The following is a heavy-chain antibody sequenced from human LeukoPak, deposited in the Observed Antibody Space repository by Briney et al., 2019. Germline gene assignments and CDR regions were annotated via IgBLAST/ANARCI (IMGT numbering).Heavy chain of an antibody. Sequence: SETLSLTCAVYGGSFSEYYWSWIRQPPGKGLGWIGEINHSGSTNYNPSLKSRVTISVDTSKNQFSLKLSSVTAADTAVYYCARGPGRIVGARTYYYGMDVWGQGTTVTVSS. CDR1: GGSFSEYY. V-gene: IGHV4-34*01. CDR2: INHSGST. J-gene: IGHJ6*02. CDR3: ARGPGRIVGARTYYYGMDV. D-gene: IGHD1-26*01.